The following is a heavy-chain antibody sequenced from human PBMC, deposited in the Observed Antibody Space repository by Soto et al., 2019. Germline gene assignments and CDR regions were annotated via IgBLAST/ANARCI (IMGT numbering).Heavy chain of an antibody. D-gene: IGHD2-21*01. V-gene: IGHV4-31*03. CDR2: IYYSGST. Sequence: SDTLSLTCTVSDGSISSVDYNWSWIHQHPGKGLEWIGYIYYSGSTYYNPSLKSRITISVDTSKNQFSLKLSSVTAADTSVYYCARDQYCGFQFHYWGQGTLVTVSS. CDR1: DGSISSVDYN. CDR3: ARDQYCGFQFHY. J-gene: IGHJ4*02.